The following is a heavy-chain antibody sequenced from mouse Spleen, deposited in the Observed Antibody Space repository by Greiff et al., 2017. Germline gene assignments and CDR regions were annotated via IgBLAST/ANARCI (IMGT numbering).Heavy chain of an antibody. Sequence: EVMLVESEGGLVQPGSSMKLSCTASGFTFSDYYMAWVRQVPEKGLEWVANINYDGSSTYYLASLKSRFIISRDNAKNILYLQMSSLKSEDTATYYCARDRDNDEAMDYWGQGTSVTVSS. CDR3: ARDRDNDEAMDY. CDR1: GFTFSDYY. D-gene: IGHD2-4*01. J-gene: IGHJ4*01. V-gene: IGHV5-16*01. CDR2: INYDGSST.